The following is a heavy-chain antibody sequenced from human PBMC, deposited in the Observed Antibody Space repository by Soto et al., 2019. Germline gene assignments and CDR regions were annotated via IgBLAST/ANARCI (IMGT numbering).Heavy chain of an antibody. CDR2: ISAYNGNT. D-gene: IGHD6-6*01. CDR3: ARDSRPAGQLVLDY. CDR1: GYTFTSYG. J-gene: IGHJ4*02. V-gene: IGHV1-18*01. Sequence: QVQLVQSGADGKKPGASVKVSCKASGYTFTSYGISWVRQAPGQGLEWMGWISAYNGNTNYAQKLQGRVTLTTDTSTSTAYMERRSLRSDDTAVYYCARDSRPAGQLVLDYWGQGTLVTVSS.